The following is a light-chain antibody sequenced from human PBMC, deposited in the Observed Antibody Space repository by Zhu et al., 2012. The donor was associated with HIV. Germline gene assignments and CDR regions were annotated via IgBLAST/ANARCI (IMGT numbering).Light chain of an antibody. CDR3: QQRSNWPLT. CDR1: RSVSSF. CDR2: DSS. V-gene: IGKV3-11*01. J-gene: IGKJ4*01. Sequence: IVLTQSPATLSLSPGERATVSCRASRSVSSFLAWYQQKPGQAPRLLTYDSSKRAAGIPPRFSGSGSGTDFTLTISSLEPEDFALYYCQQRSNWPLTFGGGTKVEIK.